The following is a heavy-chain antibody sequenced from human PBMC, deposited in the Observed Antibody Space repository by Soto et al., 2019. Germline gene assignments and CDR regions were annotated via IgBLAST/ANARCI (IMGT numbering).Heavy chain of an antibody. D-gene: IGHD3-22*01. J-gene: IGHJ4*02. CDR1: GGSISSYY. Sequence: QVQLQESGPGLVKPSETLSLTCTVSGGSISSYYWSWIRQPPGKGLEWIGYIYYSGSTNYNPSLKSRVTISVDTSKNQFSLKLSSVTAADTAVYYCARDVGDYDWGFDYWGQGTLVTVSS. V-gene: IGHV4-59*01. CDR2: IYYSGST. CDR3: ARDVGDYDWGFDY.